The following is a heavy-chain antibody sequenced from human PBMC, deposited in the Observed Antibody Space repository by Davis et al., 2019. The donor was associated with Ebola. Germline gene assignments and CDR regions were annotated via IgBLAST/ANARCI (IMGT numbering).Heavy chain of an antibody. D-gene: IGHD3-10*01. CDR2: ISSSGSTI. CDR3: ARGLGLWGV. J-gene: IGHJ4*02. V-gene: IGHV3-48*02. Sequence: GGSLRLSCAASGFSFSSYTMNWVRQAPGKGLEWVSSISSSGSTINYADSVKGRFTVSRDNAKNSLSLQMNSLRDEDTAVYYCARGLGLWGVWGQGTLVTVSS. CDR1: GFSFSSYT.